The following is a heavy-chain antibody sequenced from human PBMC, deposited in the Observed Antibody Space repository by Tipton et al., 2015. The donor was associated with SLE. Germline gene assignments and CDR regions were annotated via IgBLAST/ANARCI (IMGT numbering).Heavy chain of an antibody. CDR1: GGSISSSSYY. V-gene: IGHV4-39*07. CDR3: ARDLAAVAIDP. J-gene: IGHJ5*02. D-gene: IGHD6-13*01. CDR2: IYYSGST. Sequence: TLSLTCTVSGGSISSSSYYWGWIRQPPGKGLEWIGNIYYSGSTYYNPSLKSRVTISVDTSKNQFSLKLSSVTAADTAVYYCARDLAAVAIDPWGQGTLVTVSS.